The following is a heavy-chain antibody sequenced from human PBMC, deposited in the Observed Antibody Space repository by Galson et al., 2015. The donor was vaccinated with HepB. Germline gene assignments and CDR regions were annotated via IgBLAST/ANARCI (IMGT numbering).Heavy chain of an antibody. CDR1: GFSLNTRGMC. Sequence: PALVKPTQTVTLTCTFSGFSLNTRGMCVSWIRQPPGKALEWLALIDWEDDKYYSTSLNTRLTISKDTSKNQVVLTVANMDPVDTATYYCARTQTSVTTSYYFDNWGQGTMVTVSS. CDR2: IDWEDDK. J-gene: IGHJ3*02. D-gene: IGHD4-17*01. CDR3: ARTQTSVTTSYYFDN. V-gene: IGHV2-70*01.